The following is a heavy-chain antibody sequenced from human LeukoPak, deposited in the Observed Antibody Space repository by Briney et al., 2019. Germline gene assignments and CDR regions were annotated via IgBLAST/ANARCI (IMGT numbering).Heavy chain of an antibody. CDR1: GGSISSSSYY. V-gene: IGHV4-39*07. D-gene: IGHD6-13*01. Sequence: SETLSLTCTVSGGSISSSSYYWSWIRQPPGKGLEWIGEINHSGSTNYNPSLRSRVTISVDTSKNQFSLKMNSVTAADTAVYYCVRGVSSSWYVVSYWGPGTLVTVSS. CDR3: VRGVSSSWYVVSY. J-gene: IGHJ4*02. CDR2: INHSGST.